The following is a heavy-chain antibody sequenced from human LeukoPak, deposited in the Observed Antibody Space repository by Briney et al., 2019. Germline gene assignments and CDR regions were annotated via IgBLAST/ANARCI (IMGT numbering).Heavy chain of an antibody. D-gene: IGHD3-10*01. Sequence: GGSLRLSCASSGFTFSSYAMSWVRQAPGKGLEWVSAISGSGVSTYYVDSVKGRFTISRDNSKNTLYLQMNSLRAEDTAIYYCARSRVWYGSGSYSDYWGQGTLVTVSS. J-gene: IGHJ4*02. V-gene: IGHV3-23*01. CDR1: GFTFSSYA. CDR3: ARSRVWYGSGSYSDY. CDR2: ISGSGVST.